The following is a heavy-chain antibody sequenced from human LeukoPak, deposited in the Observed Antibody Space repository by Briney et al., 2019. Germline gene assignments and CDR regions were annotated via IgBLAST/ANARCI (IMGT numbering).Heavy chain of an antibody. V-gene: IGHV4-39*01. CDR2: IYYSGST. D-gene: IGHD3-10*01. Sequence: SETLSLTCTVSGGSISSSSYYWGWIRQPPGKGLEWIGSIYYSGSTYYNPSLKSRVTISVDTSKNQFSLKLSSVTAADTAVYYCARVLGYYGSGSYYNVPHFDYWGQGTLVTVSS. CDR3: ARVLGYYGSGSYYNVPHFDY. CDR1: GGSISSSSYY. J-gene: IGHJ4*02.